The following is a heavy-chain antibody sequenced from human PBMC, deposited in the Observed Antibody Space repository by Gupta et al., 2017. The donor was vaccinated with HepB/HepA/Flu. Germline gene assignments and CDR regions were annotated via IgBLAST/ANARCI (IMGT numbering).Heavy chain of an antibody. V-gene: IGHV3-9*01. CDR3: TKGGRRDYYSSGWYYFEY. J-gene: IGHJ4*02. D-gene: IGHD6-19*01. CDR2: ISWNGGNI. CDR1: GFTFEDYA. Sequence: VELVESGGGLVQPGRSLRLSCEASGFTFEDYAMHWVRQVPGKGLEWVSGISWNGGNIEYLHSVKGRFTISRDNARKSLYLQMNSLRPEDTAIYYCTKGGRRDYYSSGWYYFEYWGQGTLATVSS.